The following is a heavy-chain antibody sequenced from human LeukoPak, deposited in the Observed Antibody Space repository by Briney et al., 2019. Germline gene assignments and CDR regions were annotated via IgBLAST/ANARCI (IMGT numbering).Heavy chain of an antibody. D-gene: IGHD5-18*01. J-gene: IGHJ4*02. CDR1: GFTFSSYA. CDR3: ATFRRGYSYGYFDY. V-gene: IGHV3-23*01. Sequence: PGGSLRLSCAASGFTFSSYAMSWVRQAPGKGLEWVSAISGSGGSTYYADSVKGRFTISRDNSKNTLYLQMNSLRAEDTAVYYCATFRRGYSYGYFDYWGQGTLVTVSS. CDR2: ISGSGGST.